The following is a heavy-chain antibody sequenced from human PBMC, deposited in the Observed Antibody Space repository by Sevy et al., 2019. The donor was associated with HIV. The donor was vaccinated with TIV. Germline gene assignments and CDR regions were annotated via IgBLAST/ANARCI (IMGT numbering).Heavy chain of an antibody. Sequence: ASVKVSCKASGYTLTNYPICWVRQAPGQGLEWVGCLRTLNGETKFALKVQGRASMTTDTSTSTAYMELRSLRSDDTAVDYCARDSDGSGHYYLDYLDYWGQGTLVTVSS. J-gene: IGHJ4*02. CDR2: LRTLNGET. V-gene: IGHV1-18*01. D-gene: IGHD3-22*01. CDR1: GYTLTNYP. CDR3: ARDSDGSGHYYLDYLDY.